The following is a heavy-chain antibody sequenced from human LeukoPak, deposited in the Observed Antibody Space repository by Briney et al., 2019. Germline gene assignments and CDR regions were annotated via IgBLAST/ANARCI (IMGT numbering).Heavy chain of an antibody. V-gene: IGHV1-18*01. CDR1: GYTFTSYG. CDR2: ISAYNGNT. Sequence: ASVNVSCKASGYTFTSYGISWVRQAPGQGLEWMGWISAYNGNTNYAQKLQGRVTMTTDTSTSTAYMELRSLRSDDTAVYYCAREIIRPGAFDIWGQGTMVTVSS. D-gene: IGHD2-21*01. J-gene: IGHJ3*02. CDR3: AREIIRPGAFDI.